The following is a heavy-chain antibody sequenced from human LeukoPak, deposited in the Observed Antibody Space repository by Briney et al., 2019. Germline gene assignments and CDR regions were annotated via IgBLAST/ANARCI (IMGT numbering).Heavy chain of an antibody. Sequence: PGGSLRLSCAASGFIFSSFGMHWVRQAPGKGLEWVSSISGSSNFIYYTDSVKGRFTISRDNAKNSLYLQMNSLRADDTAVYYCARVGGELLPLDYWGQGTLVTVSS. J-gene: IGHJ4*02. D-gene: IGHD1-26*01. CDR2: ISGSSNFI. CDR1: GFIFSSFG. V-gene: IGHV3-21*01. CDR3: ARVGGELLPLDY.